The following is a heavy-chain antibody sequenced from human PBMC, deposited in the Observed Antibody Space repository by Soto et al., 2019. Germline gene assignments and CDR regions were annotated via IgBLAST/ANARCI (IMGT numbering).Heavy chain of an antibody. CDR3: AKDPDTAMGAYYFDY. Sequence: EVQLVESGGGLVQWGGSLRLSCAASGFTFSGYSVNWVRQAPGKGLEWVSAISGSGGSTYYADSVKGRFTISRDNSKNTLYLQMNSLRAEDTAVYYCAKDPDTAMGAYYFDYWGQGTLVTVSS. CDR2: ISGSGGST. J-gene: IGHJ4*02. CDR1: GFTFSGYS. D-gene: IGHD5-18*01. V-gene: IGHV3-23*04.